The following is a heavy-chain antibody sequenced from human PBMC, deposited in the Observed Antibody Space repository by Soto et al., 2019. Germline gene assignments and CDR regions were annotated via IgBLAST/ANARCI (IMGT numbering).Heavy chain of an antibody. Sequence: QVQLVQSGAEVKKPGASVKVSCKASGYTFTGYYMHWVRQAPGQGLEWMGWLNNNSGGTNYAQRFQGWVTMTRDTSISTAYMELSRLRSDDTAVYYCARGVLRYCSCGSCYYMDVWGKGTTVTVAS. CDR2: LNNNSGGT. CDR1: GYTFTGYY. D-gene: IGHD2-15*01. CDR3: ARGVLRYCSCGSCYYMDV. J-gene: IGHJ6*03. V-gene: IGHV1-2*04.